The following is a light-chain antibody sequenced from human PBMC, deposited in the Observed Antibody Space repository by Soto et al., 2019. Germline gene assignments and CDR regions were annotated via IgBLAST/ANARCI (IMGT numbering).Light chain of an antibody. V-gene: IGKV1-39*01. CDR2: AAS. CDR3: QQSYSTPFT. CDR1: QSISSY. Sequence: DIPMTQSPSSLSESVGDRVTITCRASQSISSYLNWYQQKQGKAPKLLIYAASSLQSGVPSRFSGSGSGTDLTLTISSLQPEDFATSSGQQSYSTPFTFGPGTYVDIK. J-gene: IGKJ3*01.